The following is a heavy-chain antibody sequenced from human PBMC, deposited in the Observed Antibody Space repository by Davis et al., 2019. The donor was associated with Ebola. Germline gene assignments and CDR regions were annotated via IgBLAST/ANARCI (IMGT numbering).Heavy chain of an antibody. CDR2: ISSSGKTI. CDR1: GFTFSDYY. CDR3: ARYASWSFDS. V-gene: IGHV3-11*04. D-gene: IGHD2-2*01. J-gene: IGHJ4*02. Sequence: PGGSLRLSCAASGFTFSDYYMSWIRQAPGKGLEWVSSISSSGKTIYYTDSLKGRFTISRDNAKKSLHLEVNSLRFDDTAVYYCARYASWSFDSWGQGTLVTVSS.